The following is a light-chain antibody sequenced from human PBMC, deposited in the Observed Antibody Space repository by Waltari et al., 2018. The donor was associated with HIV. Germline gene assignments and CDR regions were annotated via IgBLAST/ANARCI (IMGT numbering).Light chain of an antibody. Sequence: SYELTQPPSVSVSPGHTARITCSGDALPDKYAYWYQQKSGQAPVLVIFEDSKRPSGIPERFSGSSSGTMATLTISGAQVEDEADYYCYSTDSSGNPLFGGGTKLTVL. V-gene: IGLV3-10*01. CDR2: EDS. J-gene: IGLJ2*01. CDR3: YSTDSSGNPL. CDR1: ALPDKY.